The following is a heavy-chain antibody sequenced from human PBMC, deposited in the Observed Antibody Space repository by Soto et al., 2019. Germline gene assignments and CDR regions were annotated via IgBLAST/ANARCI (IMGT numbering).Heavy chain of an antibody. CDR3: ARLKGSIYQKLPFDY. D-gene: IGHD3-10*01. J-gene: IGHJ4*02. Sequence: PSETLSLTCTVSGGSISSGDYYWSWIRQPPGKGLEWIGYIYYSGSTYYNPSLKSRVTISVDTSKNQFSLKLSSVTAADTAVYYCARLKGSIYQKLPFDYWGQGTLVTVSS. CDR2: IYYSGST. CDR1: GGSISSGDYY. V-gene: IGHV4-30-4*01.